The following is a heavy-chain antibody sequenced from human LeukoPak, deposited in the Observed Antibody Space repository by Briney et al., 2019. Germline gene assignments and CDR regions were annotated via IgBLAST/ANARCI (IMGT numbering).Heavy chain of an antibody. Sequence: GGSLRLSCAASGFTFSSYGMHWVRQAPGKGLEWVAVIWYDGSNKYYADSVKGRFTISRDNSKNTLYLQMNSLRAEDTAVYYCARDQGPSDYYYYYGMDVWGQGTTVTVSS. V-gene: IGHV3-33*01. CDR2: IWYDGSNK. J-gene: IGHJ6*02. CDR3: ARDQGPSDYYYYYGMDV. CDR1: GFTFSSYG.